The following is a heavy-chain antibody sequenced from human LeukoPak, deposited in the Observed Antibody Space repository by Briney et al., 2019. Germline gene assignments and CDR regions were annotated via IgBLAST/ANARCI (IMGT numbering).Heavy chain of an antibody. CDR1: GYTFTGYY. CDR3: ARGVIVVVPAAIDDY. CDR2: INPNTGGT. Sequence: ASVKVSCKASGYTFTGYYMHWVRQAPGQGLEWMGWINPNTGGTSYAQKFQGRVTMTRDTSITTAYMELSRLRSDDTAVYYCARGVIVVVPAAIDDYWGQGTLVTVSS. V-gene: IGHV1-2*02. J-gene: IGHJ4*02. D-gene: IGHD2-2*01.